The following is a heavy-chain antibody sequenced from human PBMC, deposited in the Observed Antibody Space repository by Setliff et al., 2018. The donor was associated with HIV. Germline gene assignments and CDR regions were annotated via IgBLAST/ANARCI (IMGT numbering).Heavy chain of an antibody. CDR2: IYYSGFT. CDR1: GGSISGSSCF. D-gene: IGHD3-3*01. CDR3: ARTYYDFWSGSYSYKWFDP. Sequence: SETLSLTCTVSGGSISGSSCFWGWIRQPPAKGLAWIGYIYYSGFTNYNPSLKSRVTISIDTSKNQFSLHLSSVTAADTAFYYCARTYYDFWSGSYSYKWFDPWGQGTLVTVSS. V-gene: IGHV4-61*05. J-gene: IGHJ5*02.